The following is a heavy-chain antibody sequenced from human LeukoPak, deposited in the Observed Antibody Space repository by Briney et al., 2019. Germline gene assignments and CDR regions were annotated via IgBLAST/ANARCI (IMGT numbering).Heavy chain of an antibody. CDR1: GFTFSNYA. J-gene: IGHJ4*02. CDR2: ISTSGGST. D-gene: IGHD4-17*01. CDR3: AKDSVTRKFDD. V-gene: IGHV3-23*01. Sequence: PGGSLRLSCAASGFTFSNYALTWVRQAPGKGLDWVSTISTSGGSTYYADSVKGRFTISRDNSKNTLYLQMNSLRAEDTAVYYCAKDSVTRKFDDWGQGTLVTVSS.